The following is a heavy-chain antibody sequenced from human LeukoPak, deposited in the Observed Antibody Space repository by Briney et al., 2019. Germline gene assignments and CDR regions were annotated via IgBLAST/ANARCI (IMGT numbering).Heavy chain of an antibody. J-gene: IGHJ4*02. CDR1: GFTFSRDS. CDR2: ISGDSSSI. CDR3: ARGRRSRYSYGPGSIDY. D-gene: IGHD5-18*01. V-gene: IGHV3-48*04. Sequence: PGGSLRLSCVASGFTFSRDSMNWIRQAPGKGLEWVSYISGDSSSIYYADFVMGRFTISRDNANNLVFLQMNNLRVEDTAIYYCARGRRSRYSYGPGSIDYWGQGTLVTVSS.